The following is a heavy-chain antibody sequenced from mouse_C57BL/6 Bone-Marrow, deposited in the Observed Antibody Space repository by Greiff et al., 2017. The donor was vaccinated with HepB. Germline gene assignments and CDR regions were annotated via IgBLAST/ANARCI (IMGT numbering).Heavy chain of an antibody. Sequence: QVQLQQPGAELVKPGASVKMSCKASGYTFTSYWITWVKQRPVQGLEWIGDIYPGSGSTNYNEKFKSKATLTVDTSSSTAYMQLSSLTSEDSAVYYCARLYYSNSYYAMDYWGQGTSVTVSS. J-gene: IGHJ4*01. D-gene: IGHD2-5*01. CDR3: ARLYYSNSYYAMDY. CDR1: GYTFTSYW. CDR2: IYPGSGST. V-gene: IGHV1-55*01.